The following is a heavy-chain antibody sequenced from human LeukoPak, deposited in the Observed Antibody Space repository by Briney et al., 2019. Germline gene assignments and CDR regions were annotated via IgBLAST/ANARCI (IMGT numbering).Heavy chain of an antibody. CDR1: GYTFTSYY. J-gene: IGHJ6*02. CDR3: ARVEGSYYYYYGMDV. Sequence: ASVNVSCKASGYTFTSYYMHWVRQAPGQGLEWMGIINPSGGSTSYAQKFQGRVTMTRDTSTSTVYMELSSLRSEDTAVYYCARVEGSYYYYYGMDVWGQGTTVTVSS. V-gene: IGHV1-46*01. CDR2: INPSGGST.